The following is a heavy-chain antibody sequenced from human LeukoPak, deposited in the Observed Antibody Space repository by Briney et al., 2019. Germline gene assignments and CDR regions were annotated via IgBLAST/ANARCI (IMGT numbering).Heavy chain of an antibody. Sequence: PGGSLRLSCAASGFTFSSYWMSWVRQAPGKGLEWVANIKQDGSEKYYVDSVKGRFTISRDNAKNSLYLQMNSLRAEDTAVYYCARGETNYAIFGVVRPYYFDYWGQGTLVTVSS. V-gene: IGHV3-7*01. CDR2: IKQDGSEK. CDR3: ARGETNYAIFGVVRPYYFDY. CDR1: GFTFSSYW. D-gene: IGHD3-3*01. J-gene: IGHJ4*02.